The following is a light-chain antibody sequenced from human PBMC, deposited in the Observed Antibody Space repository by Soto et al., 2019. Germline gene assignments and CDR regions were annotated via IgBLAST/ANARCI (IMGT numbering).Light chain of an antibody. Sequence: EVVLTQSPVTLSLSPGERATLSCRASQSVSSSYLAWYQQKPGQAPRLLIYGASSRATGIPDRFSGSGSGPDFTLTISRLEPEDFAVYYCQQYDTSIWAYTFGQGTKLEIK. V-gene: IGKV3-20*01. J-gene: IGKJ2*01. CDR1: QSVSSSY. CDR2: GAS. CDR3: QQYDTSIWAYT.